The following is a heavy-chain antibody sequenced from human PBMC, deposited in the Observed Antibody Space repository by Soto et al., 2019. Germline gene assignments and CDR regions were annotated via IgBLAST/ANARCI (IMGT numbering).Heavy chain of an antibody. CDR2: IYYSGST. D-gene: IGHD3-3*01. CDR1: GGSISSGGYY. CDR3: ARETRRDDFWSGYDYYGMDV. Sequence: KPSETLSLTCTVSGGSISSGGYYWSWIRQHPGKGLEWIGYIYYSGSTYYNPSLKSRVTISVDTSKNQFSLKLSSVTAADTAVYYCARETRRDDFWSGYDYYGMDVWGQGTTVTVSS. J-gene: IGHJ6*02. V-gene: IGHV4-31*03.